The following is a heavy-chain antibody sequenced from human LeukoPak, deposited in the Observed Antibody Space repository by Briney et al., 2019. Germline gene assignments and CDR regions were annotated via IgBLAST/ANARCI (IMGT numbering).Heavy chain of an antibody. J-gene: IGHJ6*02. Sequence: GGSLRLSCAASGFTFSSYGMYWVRQAPGKGLEWVAVISYDGSKTYYADSVKGRFTISRDNSKNTLYFEMNSVRGEDTAVYYCARDRVGGRYYYGMDVWGLGTTVTVSS. D-gene: IGHD3-16*01. CDR1: GFTFSSYG. V-gene: IGHV3-30*03. CDR3: ARDRVGGRYYYGMDV. CDR2: ISYDGSKT.